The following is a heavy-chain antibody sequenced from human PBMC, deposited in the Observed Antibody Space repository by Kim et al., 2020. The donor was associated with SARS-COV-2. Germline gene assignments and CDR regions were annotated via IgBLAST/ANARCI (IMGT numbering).Heavy chain of an antibody. CDR1: GGSFSGYY. V-gene: IGHV4-34*01. CDR3: ARGPGYSSSWYLLNWFDP. Sequence: SETLSLTCAVYGGSFSGYYWSWIRQPPGKGLEWIGEINHSGSTNYNPSLKSRVTISVDTSKNQFSLKLSSVTAADTAVYYCARGPGYSSSWYLLNWFDPWGQGTLVPVSS. CDR2: INHSGST. D-gene: IGHD6-13*01. J-gene: IGHJ5*02.